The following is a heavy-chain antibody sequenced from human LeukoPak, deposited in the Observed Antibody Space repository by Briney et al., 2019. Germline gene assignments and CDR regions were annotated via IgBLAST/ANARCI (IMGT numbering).Heavy chain of an antibody. V-gene: IGHV3-15*01. CDR3: TTECSLPGTSCFGYFDY. CDR2: IKSKTDGGTT. D-gene: IGHD2-2*01. Sequence: GGSLRLSCAASGLTFSSYAMSWVRQAPGKGLEWVGRIKSKTDGGTTDYAAPVKGRFTISRDDSKNTLYLQMNSLKTEDTAVYYCTTECSLPGTSCFGYFDYWGQGTLVTVSS. CDR1: GLTFSSYA. J-gene: IGHJ4*02.